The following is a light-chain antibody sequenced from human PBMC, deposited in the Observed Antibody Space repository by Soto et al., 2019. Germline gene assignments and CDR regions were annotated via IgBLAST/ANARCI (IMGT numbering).Light chain of an antibody. CDR1: HSVSTS. V-gene: IGKV3-11*01. Sequence: EIVLTQSPATLSLSPGERAILSCRASHSVSTSLAWYQQKPGQAPRLLIYDASNRATGIPARFSGSGSGTDFTLTIGSLEPEDFAVYYCQQRSTWPPFTFGPGTKVDIK. J-gene: IGKJ3*01. CDR3: QQRSTWPPFT. CDR2: DAS.